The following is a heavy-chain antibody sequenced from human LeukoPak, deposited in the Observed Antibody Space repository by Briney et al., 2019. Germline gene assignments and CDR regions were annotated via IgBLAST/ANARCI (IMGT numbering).Heavy chain of an antibody. D-gene: IGHD3-10*01. CDR3: ARGRYYYGSGSYIEN. V-gene: IGHV5-51*01. Sequence: GESLKISCKGSGYSFTNYWIGWVRQMPGKGLEWMGIIYPGDSHTRYNPSFQGQVTISADKSISTAYLQWSSLKASDTAMYYCARGRYYYGSGSYIENWGQGTLVTVSS. CDR1: GYSFTNYW. CDR2: IYPGDSHT. J-gene: IGHJ4*02.